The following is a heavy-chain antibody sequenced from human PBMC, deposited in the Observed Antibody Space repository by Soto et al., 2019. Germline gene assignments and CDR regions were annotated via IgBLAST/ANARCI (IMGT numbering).Heavy chain of an antibody. V-gene: IGHV1-58*01. D-gene: IGHD6-6*01. CDR3: AADTVPVSGSSSEYYDMDV. Sequence: QMQLVQSGPEVKKPGTSVKVSCKASGFTFTSSAVQWVRQARGQRLEWIGWIVVGSGNTNYAQKFQERVTITRDMSTSTAYMELSSLRSDDTAVYYCAADTVPVSGSSSEYYDMDVWGQRTTVTVSS. CDR1: GFTFTSSA. CDR2: IVVGSGNT. J-gene: IGHJ6*02.